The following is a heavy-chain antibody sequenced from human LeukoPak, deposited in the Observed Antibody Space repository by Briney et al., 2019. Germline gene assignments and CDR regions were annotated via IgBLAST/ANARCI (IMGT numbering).Heavy chain of an antibody. CDR1: GGSISSYY. Sequence: SETLSLTCTVSGGSISSYYWSWIRQPPGKGLEWIGYIYSTGSTNYNPSLKSRVTISVDMSKKQFSLKRSCVTAADTAVYYWARGRYRIDSWGQGTLVTVSS. J-gene: IGHJ4*02. D-gene: IGHD5-12*01. CDR2: IYSTGST. V-gene: IGHV4-59*01. CDR3: ARGRYRIDS.